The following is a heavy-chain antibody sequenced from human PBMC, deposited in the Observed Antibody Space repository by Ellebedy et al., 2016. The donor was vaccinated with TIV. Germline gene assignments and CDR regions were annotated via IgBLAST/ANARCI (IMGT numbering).Heavy chain of an antibody. CDR2: INPSGGST. D-gene: IGHD3-10*01. J-gene: IGHJ5*02. CDR1: GYTFTSYY. CDR3: ARGYGSGSYYGSWFDP. Sequence: ASVKVSCXASGYTFTSYYMHWVRQAPGQGLEWMGIINPSGGSTSYAQKFQGRVTMTRDTSTSTVYMELSSLRSEDTAVYYCARGYGSGSYYGSWFDPWGQGTLVTVSS. V-gene: IGHV1-46*01.